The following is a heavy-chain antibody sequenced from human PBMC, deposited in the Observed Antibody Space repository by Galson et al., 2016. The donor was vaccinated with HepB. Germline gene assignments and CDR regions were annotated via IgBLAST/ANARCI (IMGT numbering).Heavy chain of an antibody. Sequence: SLRLSCAASGFTFTSYAMHWVRQAPGKGLEWVAVISYDGSNKYYADSVKGRFTISRDNSKNTLYLQINSLRAEDTAVYYCARDRASSSSGRARGRNVFDIWGQGTMVTVSS. CDR3: ARDRASSSSGRARGRNVFDI. J-gene: IGHJ3*02. CDR1: GFTFTSYA. V-gene: IGHV3-30-3*01. CDR2: ISYDGSNK. D-gene: IGHD6-6*01.